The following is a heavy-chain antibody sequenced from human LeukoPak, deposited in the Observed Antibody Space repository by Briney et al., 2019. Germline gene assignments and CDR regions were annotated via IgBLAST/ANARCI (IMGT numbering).Heavy chain of an antibody. J-gene: IGHJ5*02. Sequence: ASVNVSCKTSGYTFTNCDIGWVRQAPGQGLEWMGWISAYTGDTHYVQKFHDRVTMTIDTSTNTAYMQLTTLTSDDTAVYYCARGLGLRLRPSRFDPWGQGTMDTVSS. V-gene: IGHV1-18*01. CDR1: GYTFTNCD. CDR2: ISAYTGDT. D-gene: IGHD6-25*01. CDR3: ARGLGLRLRPSRFDP.